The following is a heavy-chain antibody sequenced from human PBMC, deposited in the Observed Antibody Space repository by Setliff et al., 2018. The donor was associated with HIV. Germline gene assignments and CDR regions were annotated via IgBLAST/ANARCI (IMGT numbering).Heavy chain of an antibody. D-gene: IGHD3-9*01. CDR3: ARQRDFDWLLQNYYYMDV. CDR2: MSYSGSA. J-gene: IGHJ6*03. CDR1: GGSISSRDYY. Sequence: SETLSLTCTVSGGSISSRDYYWGWIRKPPGKGLEWIGSMSYSGSAYYNPSLKSRVTISVDTSKSQFSLRLSSVTAADTAVYYCARQRDFDWLLQNYYYMDVWGKGATVTVSS. V-gene: IGHV4-39*01.